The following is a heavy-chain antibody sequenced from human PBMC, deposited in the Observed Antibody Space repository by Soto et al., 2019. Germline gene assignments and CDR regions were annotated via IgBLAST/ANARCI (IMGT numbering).Heavy chain of an antibody. D-gene: IGHD6-13*01. V-gene: IGHV4-59*01. CDR1: GGSINTNY. CDR3: ARGSSWLDY. CDR2: IYHSGST. Sequence: SETLSLTCTVSGGSINTNYWSWIRQPPGKGLEWIGYIYHSGSTSYNPSLKSRVTISIDTSKSQFSLKVNSATAADTAVYYCARGSSWLDYWGRGTLVTVSS. J-gene: IGHJ4*02.